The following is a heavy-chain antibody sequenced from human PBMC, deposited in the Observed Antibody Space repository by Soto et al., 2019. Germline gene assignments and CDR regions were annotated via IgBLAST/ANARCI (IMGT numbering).Heavy chain of an antibody. D-gene: IGHD5-18*01. CDR1: GYTFTGYY. Sequence: SVKVSCKASGYTFTGYYMHWVRQAPGQGLEWMGGIIPIFGTANYAQKFQGRVTITADESTSTAYMELSSLRSEDTAVYYCARASMQKRIQLWSVARYYYYYYGMDVWGQGTTVTVSS. J-gene: IGHJ6*02. V-gene: IGHV1-69*13. CDR3: ARASMQKRIQLWSVARYYYYYYGMDV. CDR2: IIPIFGTA.